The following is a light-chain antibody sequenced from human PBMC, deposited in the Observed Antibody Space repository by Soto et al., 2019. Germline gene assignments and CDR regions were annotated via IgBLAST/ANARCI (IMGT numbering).Light chain of an antibody. Sequence: EIVLTQSPGTLSMSLGDRATLSCRASQIISSSYLAWYQQKPGQAPRLLFYGASNRATGIPDRFSGSGSGTGFTLTISGLEPEDFAVYYCQQYGRSPPWTFGQGTKLEI. V-gene: IGKV3-20*01. CDR1: QIISSSY. CDR3: QQYGRSPPWT. J-gene: IGKJ1*01. CDR2: GAS.